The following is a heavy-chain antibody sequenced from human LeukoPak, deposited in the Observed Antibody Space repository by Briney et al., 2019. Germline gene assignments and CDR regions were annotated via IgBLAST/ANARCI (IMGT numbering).Heavy chain of an antibody. D-gene: IGHD4-17*01. CDR1: GGSISSYY. Sequence: SETLSLTCTVSGGSISSYYWSWIRQPPGKGLEWIGYIYYSGSTNYNPSLKSRVTISVDTSKNQFSLKLSSVTAADTAVYYCARGYGDYYYYYMDVWGKGTTVTISS. V-gene: IGHV4-59*01. CDR3: ARGYGDYYYYYMDV. J-gene: IGHJ6*03. CDR2: IYYSGST.